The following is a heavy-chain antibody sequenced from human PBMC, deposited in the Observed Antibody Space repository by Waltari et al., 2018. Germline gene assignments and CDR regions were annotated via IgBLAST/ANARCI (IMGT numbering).Heavy chain of an antibody. CDR3: ARRWGGRLGPANERPPFDL. D-gene: IGHD2-15*01. CDR2: AYFSGNP. V-gene: IGHV4-39*01. J-gene: IGHJ4*02. Sequence: QVQLQESGPRLVKPSETLSLTCSVSGASVTTTSYYWGWIRQSPGKGLEWIGSAYFSGNPYYNPSLRSRVSISIDESKNQFSLKLTSVTVADTSTYFCARRWGGRLGPANERPPFDLWGQGILVTVSS. CDR1: GASVTTTSYY.